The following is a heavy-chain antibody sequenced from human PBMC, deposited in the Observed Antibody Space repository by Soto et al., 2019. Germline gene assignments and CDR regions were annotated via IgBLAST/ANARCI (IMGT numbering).Heavy chain of an antibody. D-gene: IGHD2-2*01. CDR3: ARYIVVVLDYYYGMDV. CDR1: GGTFSSYA. Sequence: SVKVSCKASGGTFSSYAISWVRQAPGQGLEWMGGIIPIFGTANYAQKFQGRVTITADESTSTAYMELSSLRSEDTAVYYCARYIVVVLDYYYGMDVWGQGTTVTVSS. CDR2: IIPIFGTA. V-gene: IGHV1-69*13. J-gene: IGHJ6*02.